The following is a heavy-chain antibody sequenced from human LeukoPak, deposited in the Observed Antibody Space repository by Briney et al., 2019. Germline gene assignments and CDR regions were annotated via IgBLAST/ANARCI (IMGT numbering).Heavy chain of an antibody. V-gene: IGHV1-69*13. J-gene: IGHJ3*02. CDR2: IIPIFGTA. Sequence: ASVKVSCKASGGTFSSYAISWVRQAPGQGLEWMGGIIPIFGTANYAQKFQGRVTITADESTSTAYMELSSLRSEDTAVYYCARGKAAYRDDAFDIWGQGTMVTVSS. CDR1: GGTFSSYA. CDR3: ARGKAAYRDDAFDI. D-gene: IGHD6-13*01.